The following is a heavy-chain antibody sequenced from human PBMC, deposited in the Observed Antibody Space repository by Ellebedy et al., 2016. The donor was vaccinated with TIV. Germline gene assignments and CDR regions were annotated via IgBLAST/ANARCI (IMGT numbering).Heavy chain of an antibody. CDR2: ISASGGET. D-gene: IGHD4-11*01. J-gene: IGHJ6*02. Sequence: GGSLRLXXAAPGFLFSNYAMAWVRQAPGTGLTWISSISASGGETHYAEPVRGRFTISRDNSRKTVYLQMTSLRVEDTAVYYCGTPPGEVARYIKDVWGQGTMVTVS. CDR1: GFLFSNYA. V-gene: IGHV3-23*01. CDR3: GTPPGEVARYIKDV.